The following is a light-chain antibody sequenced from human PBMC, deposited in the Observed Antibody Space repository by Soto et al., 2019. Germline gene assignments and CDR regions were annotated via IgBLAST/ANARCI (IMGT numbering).Light chain of an antibody. CDR1: QGINHY. CDR2: ATS. CDR3: QKHNSAPLF. Sequence: DIQMTQSPSSLSASVGDRVTITCRASQGINHYLAWFQQKPGKVPKLLIYATSTLQSGVPSRFSGSGFGTDFTLTISSLQPEDVATYYCQKHNSAPLFFGPGTTGDIK. V-gene: IGKV1-27*01. J-gene: IGKJ3*01.